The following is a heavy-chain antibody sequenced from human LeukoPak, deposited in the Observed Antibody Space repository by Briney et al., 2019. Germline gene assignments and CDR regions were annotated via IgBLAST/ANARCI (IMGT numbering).Heavy chain of an antibody. CDR2: VSTYNANT. CDR3: ASVYLHGMDV. V-gene: IGHV1-18*01. D-gene: IGHD1-14*01. Sequence: ASVKVSCKASGYTFTSYGINWVRQAPGQGLEWMGWVSTYNANTNYAQKLQGGVTMTRDTPTNTVYMEMSSLRIEDTAVYYCASVYLHGMDVWGQGTTVTVSS. CDR1: GYTFTSYG. J-gene: IGHJ6*02.